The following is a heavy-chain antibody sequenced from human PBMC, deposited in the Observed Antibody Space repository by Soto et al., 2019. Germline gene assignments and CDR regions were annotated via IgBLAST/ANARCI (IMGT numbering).Heavy chain of an antibody. CDR1: GGSISVYY. CDR3: ARGVGSSPPQY. CDR2: IYASGSP. V-gene: IGHV4-59*01. J-gene: IGHJ4*02. Sequence: SETLSLTCTISGGSISVYYWSWIRQTPGQGLEWIGYIYASGSPYYNPSLRSRVTISADTSKNQISLKLTSPIAADTAVYYCARGVGSSPPQYWGRGTLVTVS. D-gene: IGHD1-26*01.